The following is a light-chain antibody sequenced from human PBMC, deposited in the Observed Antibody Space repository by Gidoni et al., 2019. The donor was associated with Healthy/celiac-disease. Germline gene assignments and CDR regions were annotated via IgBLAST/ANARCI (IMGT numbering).Light chain of an antibody. CDR1: QSVSSSY. J-gene: IGKJ2*04. V-gene: IGKV3-20*01. CDR2: GAS. CDR3: QQYGSSPGCS. Sequence: EIVLTQSPGTLSLSPGERATLSCRASQSVSSSYLAWYQQKPGQAPRLHIYGASSRATGIPDRFSGSGSGTDFTLTISRLEPEDFAVYYCQQYGSSPGCSFGQGTKLEIK.